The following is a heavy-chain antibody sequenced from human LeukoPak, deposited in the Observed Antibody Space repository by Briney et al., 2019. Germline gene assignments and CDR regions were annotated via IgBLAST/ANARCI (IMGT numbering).Heavy chain of an antibody. V-gene: IGHV3-21*01. CDR2: ITSSSSYT. J-gene: IGHJ4*02. CDR3: TRASGSYSNFDY. D-gene: IGHD1-26*01. CDR1: GITFSNYN. Sequence: GGSLRLSCAAPGITFSNYNMNWVRQAPGKGLEWISAITSSSSYTFYADSVKGRFTISRDNAQNSLYLQMNSLRVEDTAIYYCTRASGSYSNFDYWGQGTLVTVSS.